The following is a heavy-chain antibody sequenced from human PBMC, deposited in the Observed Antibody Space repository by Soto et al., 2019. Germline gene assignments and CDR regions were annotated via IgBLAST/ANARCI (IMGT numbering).Heavy chain of an antibody. D-gene: IGHD3-16*01. J-gene: IGHJ4*02. Sequence: QVQLVQSGAEVKKPGASVKVSCKASGYTFTSYGISWVRQAPGQGLEWMGWISAYNGNTNYAQKLQGRVTMTTDTSTSTAYMELRSLRSDDTAVYYCARWGDIHDDEPDGAWDFDYWGQGTLVTVSS. CDR3: ARWGDIHDDEPDGAWDFDY. CDR2: ISAYNGNT. V-gene: IGHV1-18*01. CDR1: GYTFTSYG.